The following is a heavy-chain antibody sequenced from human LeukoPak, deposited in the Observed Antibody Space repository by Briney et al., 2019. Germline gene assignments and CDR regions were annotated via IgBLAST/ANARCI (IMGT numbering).Heavy chain of an antibody. CDR2: INPNSGGT. Sequence: ASVKVSCKASGYTFTSYGISWVRQAPGQGLEWMGWINPNSGGTNYAQKFQGRVTMTRDTSISTAYMELSRLRSDDTAVYYCAREGLRDFDYWGQGTLVTVSS. CDR3: AREGLRDFDY. CDR1: GYTFTSYG. V-gene: IGHV1-2*02. J-gene: IGHJ4*02.